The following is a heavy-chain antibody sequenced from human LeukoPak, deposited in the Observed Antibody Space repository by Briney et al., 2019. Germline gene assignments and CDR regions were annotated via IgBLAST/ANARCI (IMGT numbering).Heavy chain of an antibody. J-gene: IGHJ4*02. CDR2: INHHSGDT. Sequence: GSVKVSCTVSGYIFTGYFLHWVRRAPGQGLEWVGGINHHSGDTYYAQKLQGRVTMTRDTSISTPYMEMSRLRADDTAVYYCARDWKLSGMPMVRGVIHDYWGQGTLVTVSS. D-gene: IGHD3-10*01. CDR1: GYIFTGYF. V-gene: IGHV1-2*02. CDR3: ARDWKLSGMPMVRGVIHDY.